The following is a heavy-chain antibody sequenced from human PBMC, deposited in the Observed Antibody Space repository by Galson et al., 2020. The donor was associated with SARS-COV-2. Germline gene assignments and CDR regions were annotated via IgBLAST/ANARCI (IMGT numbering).Heavy chain of an antibody. CDR1: GFTFRDYF. CDR3: ARVGDCSGGICYGAEYFQH. D-gene: IGHD2-15*01. J-gene: IGHJ1*01. CDR2: ISSSGSYI. V-gene: IGHV3-11*04. Sequence: NSGGSLRLSCAASGFTFRDYFMSWVRQAPGKGLEWVSYISSSGSYINYEDSVKGRFTISRDNAKNSLNLQMNSLRVEDTAVYYCARVGDCSGGICYGAEYFQHWGQGTLVTVSS.